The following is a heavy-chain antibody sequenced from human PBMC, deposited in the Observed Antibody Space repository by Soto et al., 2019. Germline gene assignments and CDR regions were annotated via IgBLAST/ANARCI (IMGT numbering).Heavy chain of an antibody. Sequence: PGGSLRLSCAASGFTFSSYAMRWVRQAPGKGLEWVSAISGSGGSTYYADSVKGRFTISRDNSKNTLYLQMNSLRDEDTAVYYCARTTARILYYYYYGMDVWGQGTTVTSP. V-gene: IGHV3-23*01. D-gene: IGHD1-7*01. CDR1: GFTFSSYA. CDR2: ISGSGGST. CDR3: ARTTARILYYYYYGMDV. J-gene: IGHJ6*02.